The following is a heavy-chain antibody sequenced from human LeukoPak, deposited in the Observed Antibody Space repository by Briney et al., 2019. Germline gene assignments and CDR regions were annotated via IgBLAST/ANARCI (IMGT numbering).Heavy chain of an antibody. V-gene: IGHV3-23*01. CDR2: LSGTNNNT. J-gene: IGHJ4*02. Sequence: GGSLRLSCAASGFTFSVYAMSWVRQAPGKGLKWVSSLSGTNNNTFYAVLVKGRVTIYRHNSKNTLYLQMNSLRAEDTAVYYCARGSTSPDYWGQGTLVTVSS. CDR1: GFTFSVYA. CDR3: ARGSTSPDY. D-gene: IGHD5/OR15-5a*01.